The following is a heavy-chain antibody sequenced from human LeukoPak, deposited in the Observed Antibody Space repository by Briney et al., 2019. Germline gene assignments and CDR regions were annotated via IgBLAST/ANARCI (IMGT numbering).Heavy chain of an antibody. J-gene: IGHJ4*02. CDR1: GGSFSGYY. D-gene: IGHD3-10*01. V-gene: IGHV4-34*01. Sequence: SETLSLTCAVYGGSFSGYYWSWIRRPPGKGLEWIGEINHSGSTNYNPSLKSRVTISVDTSKNQFSLKLSSVTAADTAVYYCTRGRGQGYWGQGTLVTVSS. CDR2: INHSGST. CDR3: TRGRGQGY.